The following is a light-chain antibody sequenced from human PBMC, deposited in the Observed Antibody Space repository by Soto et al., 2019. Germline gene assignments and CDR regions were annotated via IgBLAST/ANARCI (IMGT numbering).Light chain of an antibody. V-gene: IGKV3-20*01. J-gene: IGKJ3*01. Sequence: EIVLTESPGTLSLSRWEIATLSCRASQSVSSSYLAWYQQKPGQAPRLLIYGASSRATGIPDRFSGSGSGTDFTLTISRLEPEDFAVYYCQQYGSSPFTFGPGTKVDIK. CDR1: QSVSSSY. CDR3: QQYGSSPFT. CDR2: GAS.